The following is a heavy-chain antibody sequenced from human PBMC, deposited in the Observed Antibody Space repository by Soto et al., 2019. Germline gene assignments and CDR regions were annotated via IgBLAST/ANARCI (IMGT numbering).Heavy chain of an antibody. CDR2: ISPSASAM. Sequence: QVQLVESGGGLVKPGGSLRLSCEASGFTFSDHYISWIRQAPGKGLEWVSYISPSASAMYYADSVKGRFTISRDNAKNSLYLQMNSLRVEDTAVYYCARCHYGLDVWGRGITVTVSS. V-gene: IGHV3-11*01. CDR3: ARCHYGLDV. CDR1: GFTFSDHY. J-gene: IGHJ6*02.